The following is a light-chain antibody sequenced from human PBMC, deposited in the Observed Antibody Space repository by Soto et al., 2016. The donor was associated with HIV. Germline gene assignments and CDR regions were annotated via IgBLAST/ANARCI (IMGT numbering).Light chain of an antibody. CDR2: DDS. V-gene: IGLV3-21*02. Sequence: SYELTQPPSVSVAPGETARITCGGNNIGSKGVHWYQQKPGQAPILVVYDDSDRPSGIPGRFSGSNFGDTATLTISRVAAGDEADYYCQVWDSSGGRGVFGTGTKVTVL. CDR1: NIGSKG. CDR3: QVWDSSGGRGV. J-gene: IGLJ1*01.